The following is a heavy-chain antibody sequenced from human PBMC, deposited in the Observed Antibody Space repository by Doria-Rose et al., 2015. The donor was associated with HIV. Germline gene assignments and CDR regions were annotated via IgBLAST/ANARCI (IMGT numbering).Heavy chain of an antibody. Sequence: QITLKESSPVLVKPTETLTLTCTVSGVSLSSPGMGVSWIRQPPGKALEWLANIVSDDERSYKTSLKSRLTISRGTSKCQVVLTITDMDPVDTATYYCARIKSSRWYHKYYFDFWGQGTLVIVSA. J-gene: IGHJ4*02. CDR1: GVSLSSPGMG. V-gene: IGHV2-26*01. D-gene: IGHD6-13*01. CDR3: ARIKSSRWYHKYYFDF. CDR2: IVSDDER.